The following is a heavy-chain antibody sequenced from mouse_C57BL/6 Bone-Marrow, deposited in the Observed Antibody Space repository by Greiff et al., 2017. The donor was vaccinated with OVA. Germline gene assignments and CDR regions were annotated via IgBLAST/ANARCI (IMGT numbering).Heavy chain of an antibody. CDR1: GYTFTSYW. J-gene: IGHJ2*01. Sequence: QVQLQQPGAELVKPGASVKMSCKASGYTFTSYWITWVKQRPGQGLEWIGDIYPGSGSTNYNEKFKSKATLTVDTSSSTAYMQLSSLTSEDSAVYYCARGVTTVVATDYFDYWGQGTTLTVSS. V-gene: IGHV1-55*01. CDR3: ARGVTTVVATDYFDY. CDR2: IYPGSGST. D-gene: IGHD1-1*01.